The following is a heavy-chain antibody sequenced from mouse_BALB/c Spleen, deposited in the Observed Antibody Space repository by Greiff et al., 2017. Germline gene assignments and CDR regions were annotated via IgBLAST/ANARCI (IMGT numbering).Heavy chain of an antibody. V-gene: IGHV14-4*02. CDR2: IDPENGDT. CDR3: NAWLTGTGGYYAMDY. J-gene: IGHJ4*01. CDR1: GFNIKDYY. Sequence: DVQLQESGAELVRSGASVKLSCTASGFNIKDYYMHWVKQRPEQGLEWIGWIDPENGDTEYAPKFQGKATMTADTSSNTAYLQLSSLTSEDTAVYYCNAWLTGTGGYYAMDYWGQGTSVTVSS. D-gene: IGHD4-1*01.